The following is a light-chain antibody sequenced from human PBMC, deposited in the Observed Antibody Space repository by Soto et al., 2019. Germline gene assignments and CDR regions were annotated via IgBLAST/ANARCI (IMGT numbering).Light chain of an antibody. CDR1: QSVSSN. CDR3: QQYNNWPPGT. V-gene: IGKV3-15*01. J-gene: IGKJ2*01. CDR2: GAS. Sequence: EIVMTQSPATLSVSPGERATLSCRASQSVSSNLAWYQQKPGQAPRLLIYGASARATGISARFSGSGSGTEFTLTISSLQSADFAIYYCQQYNNWPPGTFGQGTKLEIK.